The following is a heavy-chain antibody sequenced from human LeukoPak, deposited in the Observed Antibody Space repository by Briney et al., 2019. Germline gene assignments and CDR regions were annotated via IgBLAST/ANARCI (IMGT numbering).Heavy chain of an antibody. D-gene: IGHD3-22*01. CDR2: INPSGGST. CDR1: GYTFTSYY. J-gene: IGHJ3*02. V-gene: IGHV1-46*01. Sequence: ASVKVSCKASGYTFTSYYMHWVRQAPGQGLEWMGIINPSGGSTSYAQKFQGRVTMTRDMSTSTVYMELSSLRSEDTAVYYCASNDDSSGSNIDAFDIWGQGTMVTASS. CDR3: ASNDDSSGSNIDAFDI.